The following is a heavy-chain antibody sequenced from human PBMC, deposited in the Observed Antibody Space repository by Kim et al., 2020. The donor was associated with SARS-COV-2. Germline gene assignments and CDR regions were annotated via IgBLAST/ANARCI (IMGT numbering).Heavy chain of an antibody. CDR3: ARDHYGDYYFDY. Sequence: YYADSVKGRFTISRDNAKNSLYLQMNSLRAEDTAVYYCARDHYGDYYFDYWGQGTLVTVSS. J-gene: IGHJ4*02. D-gene: IGHD4-17*01. V-gene: IGHV3-48*03.